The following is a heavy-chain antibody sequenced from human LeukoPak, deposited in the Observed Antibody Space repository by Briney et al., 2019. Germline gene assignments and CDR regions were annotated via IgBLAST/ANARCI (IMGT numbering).Heavy chain of an antibody. V-gene: IGHV4-34*01. CDR2: INHSGST. J-gene: IGHJ6*03. Sequence: SETLSLTCAVYGGSFSGYYWSWIRQPPGQGLEWIGEINHSGSTNYNPSLKSRVTISVDTSKNQFSLKLSSVTAADTAVYYCARGKTYSSSRTYYMDVWGKGTTVTVSS. CDR1: GGSFSGYY. D-gene: IGHD6-6*01. CDR3: ARGKTYSSSRTYYMDV.